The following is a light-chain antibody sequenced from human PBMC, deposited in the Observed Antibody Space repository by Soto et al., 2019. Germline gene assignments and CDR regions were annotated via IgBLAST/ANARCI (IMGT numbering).Light chain of an antibody. CDR1: QTVNSDY. CDR3: QYYGNARIT. V-gene: IGKV3-20*01. Sequence: IVLTQSPGSLALSPGERATLSCRASQTVNSDYLTWYQQKPGQAPRLLIYAASSGATGIPDRFSGSGSETDFTLTINRLEPEDFAVYYCQYYGNARITFGQGTRLEI. J-gene: IGKJ5*01. CDR2: AAS.